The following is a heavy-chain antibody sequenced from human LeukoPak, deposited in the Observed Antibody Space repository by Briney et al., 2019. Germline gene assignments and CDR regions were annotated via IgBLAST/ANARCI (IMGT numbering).Heavy chain of an antibody. Sequence: GGSLRLSCAASGFTFSSYSMNWVRQAPGKGLEWVAVISYDGSNKYYADSVKGRFTISRDNSKNTLYLQMNSLRAEDTAVYYCAKDLATFDSSGYYPNYYYGMDVWGQGTTVTVSS. CDR3: AKDLATFDSSGYYPNYYYGMDV. CDR1: GFTFSSYS. CDR2: ISYDGSNK. J-gene: IGHJ6*02. V-gene: IGHV3-30*18. D-gene: IGHD3-22*01.